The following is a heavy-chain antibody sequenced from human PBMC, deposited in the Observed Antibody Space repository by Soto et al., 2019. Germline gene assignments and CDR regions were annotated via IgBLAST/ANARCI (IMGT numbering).Heavy chain of an antibody. D-gene: IGHD5-12*01. V-gene: IGHV4-61*01. CDR1: GGSVSSGSYY. CDR2: IYYSGST. CDR3: ARGFTQWLRTYYYYYGMDV. J-gene: IGHJ6*02. Sequence: SETLSLTCTVSGGSVSSGSYYWSWIRQPPGKGLEWIGYIYYSGSTNYNPSLKSRVTISVDTSKNQFSLKLSSVTAADTAVYYCARGFTQWLRTYYYYYGMDVWGQGTTVTVSS.